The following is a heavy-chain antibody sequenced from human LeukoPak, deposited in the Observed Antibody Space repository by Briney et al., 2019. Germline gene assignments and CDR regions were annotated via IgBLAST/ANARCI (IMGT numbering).Heavy chain of an antibody. Sequence: ASVKVSCKASGYTFTSYDISWMRQATGQGLDWMGWMNPNSGNAGYAQRFQGRVTMTRNNSISTAYMELTSLRSEDTAVYYCGRPLQRGSWTQRALDYWGQGTLVTVSS. CDR3: GRPLQRGSWTQRALDY. CDR2: MNPNSGNA. V-gene: IGHV1-8*01. D-gene: IGHD3-10*01. J-gene: IGHJ4*02. CDR1: GYTFTSYD.